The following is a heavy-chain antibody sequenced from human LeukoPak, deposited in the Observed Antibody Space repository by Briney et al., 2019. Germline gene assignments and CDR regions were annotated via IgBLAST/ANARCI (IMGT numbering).Heavy chain of an antibody. V-gene: IGHV5-51*01. CDR2: LYPGGSAT. Sequence: PGESLKISCEGSGYSFSSYWIGWVRQMPGRGLEWMGMLYPGGSATTYHPSFEGRVTISADKSVTTAYLEWNSLKASDTALYYCARCIGKQQLALDYWGQGTLVTVSS. CDR1: GYSFSSYW. D-gene: IGHD6-13*01. J-gene: IGHJ4*02. CDR3: ARCIGKQQLALDY.